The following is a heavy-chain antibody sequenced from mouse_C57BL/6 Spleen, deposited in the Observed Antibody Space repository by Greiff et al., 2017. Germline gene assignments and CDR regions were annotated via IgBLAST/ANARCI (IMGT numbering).Heavy chain of an antibody. V-gene: IGHV1-53*01. CDR1: GYTFTSHW. J-gene: IGHJ1*03. Sequence: QVQLQQPGTELVKPGASVKLSCKASGYTFTSHWMHWVKQRPGQGLEWIGNINPSNGGTNYNEKFKSKATLTVDKSSSTAYMQLSSLTSEDSAVYYCAREDGNYWYFDVWGTGTTVTVSS. D-gene: IGHD2-1*01. CDR3: AREDGNYWYFDV. CDR2: INPSNGGT.